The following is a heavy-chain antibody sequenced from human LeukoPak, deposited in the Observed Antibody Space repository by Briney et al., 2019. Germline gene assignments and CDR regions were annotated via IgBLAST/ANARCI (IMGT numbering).Heavy chain of an antibody. CDR1: GFTFSSYS. D-gene: IGHD3-10*01. CDR2: ISARDDTT. V-gene: IGHV3-23*01. CDR3: AKKGYAGSGTYSYYFDY. Sequence: GGSLRLSCAASGFTFSSYSMNWVRQAPGTGLQWVSDISARDDTTYADSVKGRFTISRDNSENTLYLQMNSLRVEDTAVYYCAKKGYAGSGTYSYYFDYWGQGTLVTVSS. J-gene: IGHJ4*02.